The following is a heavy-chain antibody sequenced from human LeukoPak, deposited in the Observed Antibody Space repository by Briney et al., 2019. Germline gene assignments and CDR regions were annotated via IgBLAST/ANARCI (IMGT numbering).Heavy chain of an antibody. J-gene: IGHJ5*02. Sequence: SETLFLTCTVSGGSISSSSYYWGWIRQPPGKGLEWIGSIYYSGSTYYNPSLKSRVTISVDTSKNQFSLKLSSVTAADTAVYYCARPRRHYYGSRGDDWFDPWGQGTLVTVSS. CDR3: ARPRRHYYGSRGDDWFDP. CDR1: GGSISSSSYY. D-gene: IGHD3-10*01. CDR2: IYYSGST. V-gene: IGHV4-39*01.